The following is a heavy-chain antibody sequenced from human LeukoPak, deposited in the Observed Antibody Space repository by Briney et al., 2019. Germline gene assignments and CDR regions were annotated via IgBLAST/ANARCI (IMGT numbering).Heavy chain of an antibody. V-gene: IGHV1-69*05. CDR3: AGGIAVAAPDY. CDR2: IIPLFGTA. Sequence: SVKVSCKACVGTFSSYAISWVRQAAGHGLEWMGGIIPLFGTANYAQKFQRRVTITTDESTSTAYMELSSLRSEDTDVYYCAGGIAVAAPDYWGQGTLVTVSS. CDR1: VGTFSSYA. D-gene: IGHD6-19*01. J-gene: IGHJ4*02.